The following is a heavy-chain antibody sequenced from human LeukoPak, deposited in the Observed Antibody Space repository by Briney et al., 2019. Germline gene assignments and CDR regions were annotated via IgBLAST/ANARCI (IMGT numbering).Heavy chain of an antibody. CDR2: INHSGST. J-gene: IGHJ6*02. CDR1: GGSFSGYY. V-gene: IGHV4-34*01. D-gene: IGHD2-2*01. Sequence: SETLSLTCAVYGGSFSGYYWSWIRQPPGKGLEWIGEINHSGSTNYNPSLKSRVTISVDTSKNQFSLKLSSVTAADTAVYYCASVVVGSYYYYYGMDVWGQGTTVTVSS. CDR3: ASVVVGSYYYYYGMDV.